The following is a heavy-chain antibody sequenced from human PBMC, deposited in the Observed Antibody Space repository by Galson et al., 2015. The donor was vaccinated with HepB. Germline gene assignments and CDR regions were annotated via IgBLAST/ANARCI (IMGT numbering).Heavy chain of an antibody. CDR1: GFTFSSYS. D-gene: IGHD6-13*01. CDR3: ARDEYLGQQLVL. CDR2: ISSSSSYI. V-gene: IGHV3-21*01. J-gene: IGHJ3*01. Sequence: SLRLSCAASGFTFSSYSMNWVRQAPGKGLEWVSSISSSSSYIYYADSVKGRFTISRDNAKNSLYLQMNSLRAEDTAVYYCARDEYLGQQLVLWGQGTMVTVSS.